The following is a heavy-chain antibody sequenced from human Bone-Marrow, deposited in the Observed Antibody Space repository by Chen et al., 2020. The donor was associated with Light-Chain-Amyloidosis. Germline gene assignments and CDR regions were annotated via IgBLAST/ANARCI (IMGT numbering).Heavy chain of an antibody. D-gene: IGHD2-21*02. V-gene: IGHV3-74*02. CDR3: ASGCGSGCFGY. CDR1: GFAFMSYW. J-gene: IGHJ4*02. Sequence: EVKLVESGGGAVQSGESLTLSCAASGFAFMSYWMHWVRQAPGKGLEWVSRIKRDGSSTDSADSVKGRFTISRDNAKNMLYLQIDSLRADDTAIYYCASGCGSGCFGYWGQGIQVTVSS. CDR2: IKRDGSST.